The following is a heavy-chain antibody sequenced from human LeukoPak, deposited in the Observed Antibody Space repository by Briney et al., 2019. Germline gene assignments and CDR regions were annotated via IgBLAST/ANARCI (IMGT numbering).Heavy chain of an antibody. CDR3: AWTSYDYVWGSYRENWFDP. CDR1: GGTFSSYA. Sequence: SVKVSCKASGGTFSSYAISWVRQAPGQGLEWMGRIIPILGIANYAQKFQGRVTITADKSTSTAYMELSSLRSEDTAVYYCAWTSYDYVWGSYRENWFDPWGQGTLVTVSS. V-gene: IGHV1-69*04. CDR2: IIPILGIA. D-gene: IGHD3-16*02. J-gene: IGHJ5*02.